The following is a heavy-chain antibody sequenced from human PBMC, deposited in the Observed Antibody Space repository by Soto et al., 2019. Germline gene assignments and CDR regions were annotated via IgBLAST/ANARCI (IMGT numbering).Heavy chain of an antibody. CDR3: ARATGSGWYLDY. D-gene: IGHD6-19*01. CDR2: IKQDGSEK. J-gene: IGHJ4*02. Sequence: GGSLRLSCAASGFTFSSYGMSWVRQAPGKGREWVANIKQDGSEKYYVDSVKGRFTISRDNAKNSLYLQMNSLRAEDTAVYYCARATGSGWYLDYWGQGTLVTVSS. V-gene: IGHV3-7*05. CDR1: GFTFSSYG.